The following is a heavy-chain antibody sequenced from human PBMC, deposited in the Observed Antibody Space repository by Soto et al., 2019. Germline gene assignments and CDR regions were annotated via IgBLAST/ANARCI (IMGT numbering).Heavy chain of an antibody. J-gene: IGHJ4*02. CDR1: GGSISSGGYY. V-gene: IGHV4-31*03. CDR3: ARGTKVASFDN. D-gene: IGHD1-1*01. CDR2: MDYSGTA. Sequence: QVQLQESGPGLGKPSQTLSLTCTVSGGSISSGGYYWSWIRQRPGKGLEWIGYMDYSGTAYSNTSLKSRVTISGDTSNNHFSLNLSSVTAADTAVYYCARGTKVASFDNWGQGTLVTVSS.